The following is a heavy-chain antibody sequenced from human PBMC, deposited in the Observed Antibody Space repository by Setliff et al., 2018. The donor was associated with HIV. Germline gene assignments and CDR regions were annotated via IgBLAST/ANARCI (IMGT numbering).Heavy chain of an antibody. CDR2: IYNRGST. J-gene: IGHJ4*02. D-gene: IGHD3-10*01. CDR3: ARLSGGMVPNY. V-gene: IGHV4-38-2*01. Sequence: SETLSLTCAVSGYAISSGYCWGWIRRPPGKGLEWIGSIYNRGSTCYNPSLKSRVTISVDPSKNQILLRLSSVTAADTAVYYCARLSGGMVPNYRGQGTLVTVSS. CDR1: GYAISSGYC.